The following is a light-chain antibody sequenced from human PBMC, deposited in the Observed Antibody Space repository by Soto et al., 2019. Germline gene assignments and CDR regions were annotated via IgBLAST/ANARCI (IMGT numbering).Light chain of an antibody. V-gene: IGLV1-44*01. CDR1: RSNIGSNT. CDR3: EAWDDSLNGAV. CDR2: AND. J-gene: IGLJ7*01. Sequence: QSVLTQPPSASGTPGQRVTISCSGSRSNIGSNTVNWYQQLPGTAPKLLIYANDKRPSGVPDRFSGSKSGTSASLAISGLQSEDEADYYCEAWDDSLNGAVFGGGTQLTVL.